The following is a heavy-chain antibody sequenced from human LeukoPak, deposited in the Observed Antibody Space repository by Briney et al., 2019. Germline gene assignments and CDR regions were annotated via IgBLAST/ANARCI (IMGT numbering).Heavy chain of an antibody. D-gene: IGHD6-13*01. CDR3: AKGHRSSWYSGLDAFDI. CDR1: GFTFSSCG. CDR2: IRYDGSNK. J-gene: IGHJ3*02. Sequence: SGGSLRLSCAASGFTFSSCGMHWVRQAPGKGLEWVAFIRYDGSNKYYADSVKGRFTISRDNSKNMLYLQMNSLRTEDTAVYYCAKGHRSSWYSGLDAFDIWGRGTMVTVSS. V-gene: IGHV3-30*02.